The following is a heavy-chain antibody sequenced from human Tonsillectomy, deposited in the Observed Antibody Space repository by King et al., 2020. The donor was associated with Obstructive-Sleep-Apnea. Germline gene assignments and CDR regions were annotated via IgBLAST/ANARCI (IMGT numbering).Heavy chain of an antibody. Sequence: VQLVESGGGVVQPGGSLRLSCAASGFTFSSYGMHWVRQAPGKGLEWVAFIRYDGSNTYYADSVKGRFTISRDNSKNTLYLQMNSLRAEDTAVYYCAKGYDSYYFDYWGQGTLVTVSS. D-gene: IGHD5-12*01. J-gene: IGHJ4*02. CDR3: AKGYDSYYFDY. CDR1: GFTFSSYG. CDR2: IRYDGSNT. V-gene: IGHV3-30*02.